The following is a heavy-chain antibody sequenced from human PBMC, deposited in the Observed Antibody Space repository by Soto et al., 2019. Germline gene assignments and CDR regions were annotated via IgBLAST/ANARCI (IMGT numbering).Heavy chain of an antibody. Sequence: GGSLRLSCSASGFTLDDYGMSWVRQAPGKGLEWVSGINWNGGSTGYADSVKGRFTISRDNAKNSLYLQMNSLRAEDTALYYCARDPLGYCSSTSCKGNWFDPWGQGTLVTVSS. D-gene: IGHD2-2*03. CDR1: GFTLDDYG. J-gene: IGHJ5*02. CDR3: ARDPLGYCSSTSCKGNWFDP. V-gene: IGHV3-20*04. CDR2: INWNGGST.